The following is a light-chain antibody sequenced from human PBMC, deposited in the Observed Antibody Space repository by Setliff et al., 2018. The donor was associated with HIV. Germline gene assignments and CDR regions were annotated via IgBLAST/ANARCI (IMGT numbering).Light chain of an antibody. CDR3: SSYTFSSTPYV. V-gene: IGLV2-14*01. CDR2: EVS. Sequence: SALTQAASVSGSPGQSITISCTGTSSDVGGSNYVSWYQQHPGKAPKLMIYEVSNRPSWVSNRFSGSKSGNTASLTISGLQAEDEADYYCSSYTFSSTPYVFGTGTKVTVL. J-gene: IGLJ1*01. CDR1: SSDVGGSNY.